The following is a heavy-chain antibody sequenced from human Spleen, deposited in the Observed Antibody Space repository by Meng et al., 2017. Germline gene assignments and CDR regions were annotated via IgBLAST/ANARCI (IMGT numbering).Heavy chain of an antibody. CDR1: RCSISSSHW. Sequence: QVELKEAGPGLVKHSGTLAVTCAGPRCSISSSHWWSWVRQPPGKGLEWICDISPSGDTNYNPSLKSRVSLSVDKSKNQFYLKLNSLIAADTAVYYCAKSLDNGDYYWPFAFDMWGQGTVVTVSS. J-gene: IGHJ3*02. CDR3: AKSLDNGDYYWPFAFDM. V-gene: IGHV4-4*02. CDR2: ISPSGDT. D-gene: IGHD3-22*01.